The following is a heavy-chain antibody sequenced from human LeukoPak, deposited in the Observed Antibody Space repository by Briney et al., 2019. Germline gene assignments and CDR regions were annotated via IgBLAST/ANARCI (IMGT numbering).Heavy chain of an antibody. CDR2: ISGSGGST. V-gene: IGHV3-23*01. D-gene: IGHD2-2*01. J-gene: IGHJ4*02. Sequence: GGSLRLSCAASGFTFSSYAMSWVRQAPGKGLEWVSAISGSGGSTYYADSVKGRFTISRDNSKNTLYLQMNSLRAEDTAVYYCAKDVSAGGIVVVPAAIPRTTDWGQGTLVTVSS. CDR1: GFTFSSYA. CDR3: AKDVSAGGIVVVPAAIPRTTD.